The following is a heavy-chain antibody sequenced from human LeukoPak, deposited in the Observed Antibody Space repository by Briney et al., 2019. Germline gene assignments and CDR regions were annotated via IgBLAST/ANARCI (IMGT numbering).Heavy chain of an antibody. Sequence: GGSLRLSCAVSGFTFSANNMHWVRQAPGKGLEWVTFIDHDGSQKFYADSVKGRFTISRDNSKNALYLHINSLRPEDTAVYYCAKDGGGGTYSFDYWGRGSLVTVSS. D-gene: IGHD3-16*01. CDR2: IDHDGSQK. CDR3: AKDGGGGTYSFDY. J-gene: IGHJ4*02. CDR1: GFTFSANN. V-gene: IGHV3-30*02.